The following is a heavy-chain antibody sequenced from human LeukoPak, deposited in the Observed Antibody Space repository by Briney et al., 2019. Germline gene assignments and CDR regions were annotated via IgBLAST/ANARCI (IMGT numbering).Heavy chain of an antibody. CDR2: ISYDGSNK. CDR1: EFTISRYW. J-gene: IGHJ6*02. CDR3: AKDHSDYWNEAGGMDV. D-gene: IGHD1-1*01. V-gene: IGHV3-30*18. Sequence: AGGSLRLSCAASEFTISRYWMHWVRQAPGKGLEWVAVISYDGSNKYYADSVKGRFTISRDNSKNTLYLQMNSLRAEDTAVYYCAKDHSDYWNEAGGMDVWGQGTTVTVSS.